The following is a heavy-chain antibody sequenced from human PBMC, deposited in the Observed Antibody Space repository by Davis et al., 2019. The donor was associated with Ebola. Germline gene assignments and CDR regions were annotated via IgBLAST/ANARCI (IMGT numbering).Heavy chain of an antibody. Sequence: SETLSLTCAVYGGSFSGYYWSWIRQPPGKGLEWIGSIYYSGSTYYNPSLKSRVTISEDTSKNQLSLKLSSVTAADTAVYYCARGPRATEPDYYDSSGYYYGLDYWGQGTLVTVSS. D-gene: IGHD3-22*01. CDR3: ARGPRATEPDYYDSSGYYYGLDY. J-gene: IGHJ4*02. CDR2: IYYSGST. CDR1: GGSFSGYY. V-gene: IGHV4-34*01.